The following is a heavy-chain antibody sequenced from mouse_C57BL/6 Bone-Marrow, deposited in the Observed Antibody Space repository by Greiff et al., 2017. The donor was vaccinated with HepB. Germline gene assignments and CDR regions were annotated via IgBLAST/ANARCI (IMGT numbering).Heavy chain of an antibody. V-gene: IGHV1-64*01. Sequence: QVQLQQPGAELVKPGASVKLSYKASGYTFTSYWMPWVKQRPGQGLEWIGMIHPNSGSTNYNEKFKSKATLTVDKSSSTAYMQLSSLTSEDSAVYYCARWDYRYLGYWGQGTLVTVSA. CDR2: IHPNSGST. CDR1: GYTFTSYW. D-gene: IGHD2-4*01. CDR3: ARWDYRYLGY. J-gene: IGHJ3*01.